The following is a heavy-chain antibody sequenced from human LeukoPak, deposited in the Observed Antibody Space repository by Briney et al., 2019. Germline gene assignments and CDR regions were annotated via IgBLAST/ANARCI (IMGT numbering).Heavy chain of an antibody. D-gene: IGHD2-21*01. V-gene: IGHV3-48*03. J-gene: IGHJ4*02. CDR2: ISGSGRTI. CDR3: VRDAVMSPEVLLTAWDYFDC. Sequence: GGSLRLSCAASGFTSSSYEMNWVRQAPGEGLEWVSYISGSGRTIDYADSVKGRFTISRDKTKNSVYLQMNSLRAEDTAIYFCVRDAVMSPEVLLTAWDYFDCWGQGTLVTVSS. CDR1: GFTSSSYE.